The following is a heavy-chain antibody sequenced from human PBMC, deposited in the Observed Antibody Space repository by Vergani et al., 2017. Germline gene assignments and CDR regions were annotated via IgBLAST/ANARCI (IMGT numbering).Heavy chain of an antibody. J-gene: IGHJ4*02. Sequence: QVQLVESGGGVVQPGRSLRLSCAASGFTFGSYAMHWVRQAPGKGLEWVAVISYDGSNKYYADSVKGRFTISRDNSKNTLYLQMNSLRAEDTAVYYCASDTYYYGSGSGNWGQGTLVTVSS. D-gene: IGHD3-10*01. CDR3: ASDTYYYGSGSGN. CDR1: GFTFGSYA. V-gene: IGHV3-30*07. CDR2: ISYDGSNK.